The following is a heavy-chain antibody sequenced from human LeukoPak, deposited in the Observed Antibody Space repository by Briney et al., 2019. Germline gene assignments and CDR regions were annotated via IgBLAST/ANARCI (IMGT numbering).Heavy chain of an antibody. D-gene: IGHD5-18*01. CDR3: ARVSVDTAMVTPSGFDY. V-gene: IGHV3-21*01. J-gene: IGHJ4*02. Sequence: GGSLRLSCAASGFTFSSYSMNWVRQAPGKGLEWVASISSSSSYIYYADSVKGRFTISRDNAKNSLYLQMNSLRAEDTAVYYCARVSVDTAMVTPSGFDYWGQGTLVTVSS. CDR1: GFTFSSYS. CDR2: ISSSSSYI.